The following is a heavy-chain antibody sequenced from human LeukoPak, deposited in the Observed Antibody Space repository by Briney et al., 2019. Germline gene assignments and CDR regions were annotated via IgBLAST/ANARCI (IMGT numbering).Heavy chain of an antibody. CDR2: ISGSGGST. Sequence: GGSLRLSCAASGFTFSTYAMSWVRQAPGKGMEWVSAISGSGGSTYYADSVKGRFTISRDNSKNTLCLQMNSLRAEDTAVYYCAKGAMHYYASSGYNYFDYWGQGTLVTVSS. CDR1: GFTFSTYA. CDR3: AKGAMHYYASSGYNYFDY. J-gene: IGHJ4*02. D-gene: IGHD3-22*01. V-gene: IGHV3-23*01.